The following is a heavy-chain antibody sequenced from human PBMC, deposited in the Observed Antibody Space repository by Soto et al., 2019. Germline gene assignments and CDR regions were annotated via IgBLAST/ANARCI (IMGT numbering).Heavy chain of an antibody. CDR2: IIGSGGST. V-gene: IGHV3-23*01. Sequence: GGSLRLSCAASGFTFSSYAMSWVRQAPGKGLEWVSAIIGSGGSTYYADSVKGRFTISRDNSKNTLYLQMNSLRAEDTAVYYCAKGYSGYLFYLGYWGQGTLVTVSS. J-gene: IGHJ4*02. D-gene: IGHD3-22*01. CDR3: AKGYSGYLFYLGY. CDR1: GFTFSSYA.